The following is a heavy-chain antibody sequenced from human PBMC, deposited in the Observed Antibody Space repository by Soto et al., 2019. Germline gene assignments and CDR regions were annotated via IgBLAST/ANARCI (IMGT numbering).Heavy chain of an antibody. D-gene: IGHD6-6*01. Sequence: QSQTLSLTCAISGDSVSSNSAAWNWIRQSPSRGLEWLGRTYYRSKWYNDYAVSVKSRITINPDTSKNQFSLQLNSVTPEDTSLYYWARESYSSSSDAFDIWGQGTMVTVSS. J-gene: IGHJ3*02. CDR3: ARESYSSSSDAFDI. CDR2: TYYRSKWYN. CDR1: GDSVSSNSAA. V-gene: IGHV6-1*01.